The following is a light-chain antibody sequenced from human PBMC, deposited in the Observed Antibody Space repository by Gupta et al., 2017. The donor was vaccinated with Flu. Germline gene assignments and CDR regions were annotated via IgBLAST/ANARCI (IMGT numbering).Light chain of an antibody. CDR2: AVS. Sequence: DRVTITCRTSHNVKTHLNGYQQKPGEAPKVLIYAVSTLQSGAPSRCSGGGYGTVFTLTISSLQPDDFATYYCQESQSTLGYAFGQGTKVEIK. CDR3: QESQSTLGYA. CDR1: HNVKTH. J-gene: IGKJ2*01. V-gene: IGKV1-39*01.